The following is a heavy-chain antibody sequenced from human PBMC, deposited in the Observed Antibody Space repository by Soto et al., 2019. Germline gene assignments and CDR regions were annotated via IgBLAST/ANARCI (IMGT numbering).Heavy chain of an antibody. CDR3: ARDRCITDRCYTHHFDV. V-gene: IGHV1-18*04. CDR1: GYTFTSYG. CDR2: ISVYTGNT. J-gene: IGHJ6*02. D-gene: IGHD3-10*01. Sequence: QGQVVQSGGEVTKPGASVKVSCKSSGYTFTSYGVSWVRQAPGQGLEWLGWISVYTGNTKHAQKFQDRVTLTTEASTSRAYMELRSMRSDDTAVYYCARDRCITDRCYTHHFDVWGQGTTVTVSS.